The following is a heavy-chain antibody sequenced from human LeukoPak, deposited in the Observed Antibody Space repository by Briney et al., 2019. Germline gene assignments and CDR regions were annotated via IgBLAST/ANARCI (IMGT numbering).Heavy chain of an antibody. V-gene: IGHV3-23*01. D-gene: IGHD1-26*01. J-gene: IGHJ6*03. CDR1: GLTFSNYG. Sequence: GGSLRLSCAASGLTFSNYGMSWVRQAPGKGLEWVSAISGSGGNTYYADSVKGRLTISRDNSKNTLYLQMNSLRAEDTAVYYCAKDDGGSYYIYYYYMDVWGKGTTVTISS. CDR3: AKDDGGSYYIYYYYMDV. CDR2: ISGSGGNT.